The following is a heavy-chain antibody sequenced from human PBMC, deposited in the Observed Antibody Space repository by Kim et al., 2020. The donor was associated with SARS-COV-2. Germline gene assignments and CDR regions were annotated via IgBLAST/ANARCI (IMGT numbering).Heavy chain of an antibody. J-gene: IGHJ3*02. CDR1: GYSFTSYW. D-gene: IGHD3-10*01. V-gene: IGHV5-51*01. CDR2: IYPGDSDT. Sequence: GESLKISCKGSGYSFTSYWIGWVRQMPGKGLEWMGIIYPGDSDTRYSPSFQGQVTISADKSISTAYLQGSSLKASDTAMYYCARQGLGVLWFGEFSPDAFDIWGQGTLVTVSS. CDR3: ARQGLGVLWFGEFSPDAFDI.